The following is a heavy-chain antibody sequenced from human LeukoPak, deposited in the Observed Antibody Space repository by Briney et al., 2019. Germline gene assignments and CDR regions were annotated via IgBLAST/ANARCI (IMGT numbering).Heavy chain of an antibody. Sequence: GGSLRLSCAASGFTFSSYSMNWVRQAPGKGLEWVSSISSRSSYIYYADSVKGRFTISRDNAKNSLYLQMNSLRAEDTAVYYCARDSEWELRARDAFDIWGQGTMVTVSS. CDR3: ARDSEWELRARDAFDI. D-gene: IGHD1-26*01. J-gene: IGHJ3*02. V-gene: IGHV3-21*01. CDR1: GFTFSSYS. CDR2: ISSRSSYI.